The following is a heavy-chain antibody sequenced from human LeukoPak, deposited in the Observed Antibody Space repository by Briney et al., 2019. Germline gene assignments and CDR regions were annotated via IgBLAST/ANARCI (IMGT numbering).Heavy chain of an antibody. CDR1: GFTFSSYS. V-gene: IGHV3-21*01. J-gene: IGHJ5*02. D-gene: IGHD3-10*02. CDR2: ISSSSSYI. CDR3: ASEIVRGRGRNWFDP. Sequence: GGSLRLSCAASGFTFSSYSMNWVRQAPGKGLEWVSSISSSSSYIYYADSVKGRFTISRDNAKNSLYLQMNSLRAEDTAVYYCASEIVRGRGRNWFDPWGQGTLVTVSS.